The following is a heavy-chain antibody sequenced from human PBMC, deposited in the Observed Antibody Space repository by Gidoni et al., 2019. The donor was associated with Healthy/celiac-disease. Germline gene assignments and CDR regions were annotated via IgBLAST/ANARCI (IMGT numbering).Heavy chain of an antibody. D-gene: IGHD1-26*01. CDR1: GFTFVSYA. J-gene: IGHJ4*02. CDR2: ISGSGGST. CDR3: AKGRGPRYSGSYHFDY. Sequence: EVQLLESGGGLVQPGGSLRLSCAASGFTFVSYAMSWVRQAPGKGLEWVSAISGSGGSTYYADSVKGRFTISRDNSKNTLYLQMNSLRAEDTAVYYCAKGRGPRYSGSYHFDYWGQGTLVTVSS. V-gene: IGHV3-23*01.